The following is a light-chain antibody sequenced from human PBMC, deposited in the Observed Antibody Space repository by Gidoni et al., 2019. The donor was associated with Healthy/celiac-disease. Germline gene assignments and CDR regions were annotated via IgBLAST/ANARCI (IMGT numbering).Light chain of an antibody. CDR2: GAS. V-gene: IGKV3-20*01. CDR1: QSVSSSY. CDR3: QQYGSSPQT. J-gene: IGKJ2*01. Sequence: EIVLTQSPGSLSLSPGERATLSCRASQSVSSSYLAWYQQKPGQAPRLLIYGASIRATGIPDRFSGSWSATNFTLTISRLEPEDYAVYYCQQYGSSPQTFXQXTKLXIK.